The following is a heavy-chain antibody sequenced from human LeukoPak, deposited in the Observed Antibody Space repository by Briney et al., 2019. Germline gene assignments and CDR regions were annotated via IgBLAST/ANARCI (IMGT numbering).Heavy chain of an antibody. CDR2: IQEDGKKE. CDR1: GFTFTKFW. J-gene: IGHJ4*02. D-gene: IGHD2-21*02. Sequence: GSLRLSCETSGFTFTKFWMSWVRQAPGKGLEWVANIQEDGKKENYVDSVRGRFTISRDNAKNSIYLQMNSLRVEDTAVYYCAKDIVGGGDDYWGQGTLVIVSS. V-gene: IGHV3-7*01. CDR3: AKDIVGGGDDY.